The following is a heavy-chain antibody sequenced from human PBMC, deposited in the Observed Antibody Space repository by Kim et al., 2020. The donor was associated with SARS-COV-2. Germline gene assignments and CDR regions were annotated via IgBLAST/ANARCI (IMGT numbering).Heavy chain of an antibody. V-gene: IGHV3-66*01. CDR1: GFTVSTNY. CDR3: ARDDEGTGTFI. Sequence: GGSLRLSCAAAGFTVSTNYMNWVRQAPGKGLEWVSVIYSCGRTYYADSVKGRFTISRDNSKNTLYLQMNSLRAEDTAVYYCARDDEGTGTFIWGQGTLVTVSS. CDR2: IYSCGRT. J-gene: IGHJ4*02. D-gene: IGHD2-8*02.